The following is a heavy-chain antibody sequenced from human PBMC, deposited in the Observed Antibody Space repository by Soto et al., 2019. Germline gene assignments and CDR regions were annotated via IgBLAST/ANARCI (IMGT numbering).Heavy chain of an antibody. CDR2: IHHSGSS. D-gene: IGHD6-6*01. V-gene: IGHV4-4*02. J-gene: IGHJ3*02. CDR3: ARVKYSASWRTFDI. CDR1: SGSISSSNW. Sequence: SETLSLTCAVSSGSISSSNWWSWVRQPPGKGLEWIGEIHHSGSSSYNPSLKSRVTISVDKTKNQFSLKLTSVTAADTAVYYCARVKYSASWRTFDIWGQGTMVTVSS.